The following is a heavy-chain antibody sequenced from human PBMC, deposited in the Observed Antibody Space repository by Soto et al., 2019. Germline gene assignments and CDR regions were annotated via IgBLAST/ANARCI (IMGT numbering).Heavy chain of an antibody. CDR1: GGSINNYW. V-gene: IGHV4-59*01. CDR3: ARGVRDNLQRSYYMDV. CDR2: VYYSGGT. J-gene: IGHJ6*03. D-gene: IGHD3-10*01. Sequence: QEQLQASGPGLVRTSETLSLTCNVSGGSINNYWWGWIRQPPGKGLEWVGYVYYSGGTNYNPSLKSRLTISADKARNQFSLRLSSVTAADTAVYFCARGVRDNLQRSYYMDVWGKGTTITVSS.